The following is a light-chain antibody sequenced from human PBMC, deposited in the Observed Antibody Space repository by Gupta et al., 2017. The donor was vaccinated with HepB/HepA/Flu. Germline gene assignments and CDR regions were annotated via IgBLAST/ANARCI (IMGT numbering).Light chain of an antibody. CDR1: QGISTR. CDR2: DAS. Sequence: TTHSPSSVSASVADRVSITWRARQGISTRLAWYQQKPGEAPKLLIYDASSRKSGVPSRFSGSGCGTHFTLTINILQPEDVANYYCQQDSNFPFTFGHGTKVDFK. J-gene: IGKJ3*01. CDR3: QQDSNFPFT. V-gene: IGKV1D-12*01.